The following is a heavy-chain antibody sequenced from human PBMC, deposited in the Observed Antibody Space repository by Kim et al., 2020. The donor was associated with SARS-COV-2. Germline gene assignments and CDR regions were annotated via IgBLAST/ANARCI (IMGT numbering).Heavy chain of an antibody. CDR3: ARDYGQQLTLYYFDY. V-gene: IGHV1-3*01. Sequence: QARLTISRDTSASTAYMELSSLRSEDTALYYCARDYGQQLTLYYFDYWGQGTLVTVSS. D-gene: IGHD6-13*01. J-gene: IGHJ4*02.